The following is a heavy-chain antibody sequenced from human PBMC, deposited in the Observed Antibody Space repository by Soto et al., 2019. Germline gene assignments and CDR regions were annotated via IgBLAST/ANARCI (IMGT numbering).Heavy chain of an antibody. D-gene: IGHD3-10*01. CDR2: IYPGDSDT. J-gene: IGHJ6*02. CDR3: ARQRGSGISYYYGMDV. V-gene: IGHV5-51*01. CDR1: GYSFTSYW. Sequence: GESLKISCKGSGYSFTSYWIGWVRQMPGKGLEWMGIIYPGDSDTRYSPSFQGQVTISADKSISTAYLQWSSLKASDTAMYYCARQRGSGISYYYGMDVWGQGTTVTVSS.